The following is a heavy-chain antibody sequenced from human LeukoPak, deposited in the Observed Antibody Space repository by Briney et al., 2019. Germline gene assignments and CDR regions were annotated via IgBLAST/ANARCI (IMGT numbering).Heavy chain of an antibody. CDR2: IHHSGGT. V-gene: IGHV4-34*01. J-gene: IGHJ4*02. CDR1: GGAFSGHY. Sequence: SETLSLTCAVYGGAFSGHYWTRIRQSPGKGLEWIGEIHHSGGTNYNPSLNFRVTISLDTSRNQFSLKLISLTAADTAVYYCARVNRGRIDYWGQGILVTVSS. CDR3: ARVNRGRIDY. D-gene: IGHD2/OR15-2a*01.